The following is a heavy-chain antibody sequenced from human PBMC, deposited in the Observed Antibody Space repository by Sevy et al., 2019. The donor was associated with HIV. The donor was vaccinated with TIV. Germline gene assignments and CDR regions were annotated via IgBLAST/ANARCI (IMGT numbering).Heavy chain of an antibody. J-gene: IGHJ4*02. V-gene: IGHV3-21*01. CDR3: ARDLFSGGNAVYGY. CDR2: INAISSNI. CDR1: GFTFSSYA. Sequence: GSLRLSCAASGFTFSSYAMNWVRQAPGKGLEWVSSINAISSNIYYADSVKGRFTISRDNAENSQYLQMNSVRAEDTAVYYCARDLFSGGNAVYGYWGQGTLVTVSS. D-gene: IGHD2-15*01.